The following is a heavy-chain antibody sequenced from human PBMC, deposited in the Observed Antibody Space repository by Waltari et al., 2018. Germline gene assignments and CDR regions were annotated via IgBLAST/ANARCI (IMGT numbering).Heavy chain of an antibody. CDR3: AREGGDSSSWYGSYFDY. CDR2: IKQDGSEK. J-gene: IGHJ4*02. D-gene: IGHD6-13*01. Sequence: EVQLVESGGGLVQPGGSLRLSCAASGFTFSSYWMSWVRQAPGKGLEWVANIKQDGSEKYYVDSVKGRFTISRANAKNSLYLQMNSLRAEDTAVYYCAREGGDSSSWYGSYFDYWGQGTLVTVSS. V-gene: IGHV3-7*01. CDR1: GFTFSSYW.